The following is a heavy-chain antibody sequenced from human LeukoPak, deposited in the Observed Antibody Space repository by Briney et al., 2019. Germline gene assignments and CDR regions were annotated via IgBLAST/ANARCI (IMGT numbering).Heavy chain of an antibody. Sequence: PGGSLRLSCAASGFILSSYDMNWVRQAPGKGLEGVSSISTSRTFIYYTYPVKGRFTISRDNAKHSLYLQMNSLSAEDTAVYYCARADCSSSTCYLRSSWFDPWGQGTLVTVSS. CDR1: GFILSSYD. CDR3: ARADCSSSTCYLRSSWFDP. V-gene: IGHV3-21*01. J-gene: IGHJ5*02. CDR2: ISTSRTFI. D-gene: IGHD2/OR15-2a*01.